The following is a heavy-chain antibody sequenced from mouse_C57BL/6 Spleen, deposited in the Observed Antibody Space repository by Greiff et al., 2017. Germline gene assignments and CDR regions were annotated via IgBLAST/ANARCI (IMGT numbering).Heavy chain of an antibody. Sequence: QVQLKQPGTELVKPGASVKLSCKASGYTFTSYWMHWVKQRPGQGLEWIGNINPSNGGTNYNEKFKSKATLTVDKSSSTAYMQLSSLTSEDSAVYYCARSLYGESWYFDVWGTGTTVTVSS. CDR3: ARSLYGESWYFDV. D-gene: IGHD1-1*01. CDR2: INPSNGGT. J-gene: IGHJ1*03. V-gene: IGHV1-53*01. CDR1: GYTFTSYW.